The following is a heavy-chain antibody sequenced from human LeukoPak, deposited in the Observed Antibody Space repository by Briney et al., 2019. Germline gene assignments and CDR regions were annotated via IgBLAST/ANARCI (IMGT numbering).Heavy chain of an antibody. D-gene: IGHD2/OR15-2a*01. CDR1: GFTFSSYA. CDR3: ARDSTTFWFDP. Sequence: PGGSLRLSCAASGFTFSSYAMSWVRQAPGKGLEWVSSISSSSSYIYYADSVKGRFTISRDNAKNSLYLQMNSLRAEDTAVYYCARDSTTFWFDPWGQGTLVTVSS. CDR2: ISSSSSYI. J-gene: IGHJ5*02. V-gene: IGHV3-21*01.